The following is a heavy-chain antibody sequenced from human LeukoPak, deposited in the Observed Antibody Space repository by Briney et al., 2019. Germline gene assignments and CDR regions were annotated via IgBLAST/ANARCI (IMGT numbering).Heavy chain of an antibody. CDR3: ARDVGSYRRVDY. V-gene: IGHV4-4*02. CDR2: IYHSGSA. CDR1: GGSINTNNW. Sequence: SETLSLTCTVSGGSINTNNWWNWVRQPPGKGLEWIGEIYHSGSANYNPSLKSRVTMSVDRSKNQFTLTLSSVTAADTAVYYCARDVGSYRRVDYWGQGTLVTVSS. J-gene: IGHJ4*02. D-gene: IGHD1-26*01.